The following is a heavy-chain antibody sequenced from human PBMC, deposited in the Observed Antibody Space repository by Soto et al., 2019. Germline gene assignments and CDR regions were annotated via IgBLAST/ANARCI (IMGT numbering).Heavy chain of an antibody. CDR3: VSQRTTVMTQAYFDY. J-gene: IGHJ4*02. D-gene: IGHD4-4*01. CDR2: VYYRGRS. CDR1: GGSVTNSSYY. V-gene: IGHV4-39*01. Sequence: SETLSLTCTVSGGSVTNSSYYWGWIRQSPGKGLEWIGSVYYRGRSYSKSSVKSRVTISVDTSKNQFSLNLNSVTASDTAVYFCVSQRTTVMTQAYFDYWGPGALVTVSS.